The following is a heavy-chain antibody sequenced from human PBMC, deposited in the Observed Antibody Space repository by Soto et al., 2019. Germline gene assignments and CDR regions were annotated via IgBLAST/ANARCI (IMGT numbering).Heavy chain of an antibody. V-gene: IGHV1-3*01. CDR2: INAGNGNT. D-gene: IGHD6-13*01. CDR3: ATGIAAAATPYFDY. Sequence: ASVKVSCKASGYTFTSYAMHWVRQAPGQRLEWMGWINAGNGNTKYSQKFQGRVTITRDTSASTAYMELSSLRSEDTAVYYCATGIAAAATPYFDYWGQGTLVTVAS. J-gene: IGHJ4*02. CDR1: GYTFTSYA.